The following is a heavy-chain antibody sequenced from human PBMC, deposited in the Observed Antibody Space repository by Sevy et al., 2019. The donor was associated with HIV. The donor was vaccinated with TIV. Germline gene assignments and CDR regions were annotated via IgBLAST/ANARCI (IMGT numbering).Heavy chain of an antibody. Sequence: SETLSLTCTVSGGSISAYYWSWIRQPPGKGLEYLGYIYYTGSTNYNPSLKSRVTISVDTSKNQFSLQLSSVTAADTAVYYCAGAAPVRSGDDSLLWFDPWGQGTLVTVSS. J-gene: IGHJ5*02. V-gene: IGHV4-59*01. D-gene: IGHD5-12*01. CDR2: IYYTGST. CDR1: GGSISAYY. CDR3: AGAAPVRSGDDSLLWFDP.